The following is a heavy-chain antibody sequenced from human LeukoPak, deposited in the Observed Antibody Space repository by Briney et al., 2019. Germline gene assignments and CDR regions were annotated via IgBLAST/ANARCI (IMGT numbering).Heavy chain of an antibody. V-gene: IGHV3-74*01. CDR2: ISHDGII. D-gene: IGHD5-24*01. J-gene: IGHJ4*02. CDR3: VRDWVYKIDY. Sequence: PGGSLRLSCETAGFTFSSYVMHWVRRTPGKGLVWVSRISHDGIISYADSMKGRFTISRDNAKNTLILQMNSLRVEDTAVYYCVRDWVYKIDYWGRGTLVTVSS. CDR1: GFTFSSYV.